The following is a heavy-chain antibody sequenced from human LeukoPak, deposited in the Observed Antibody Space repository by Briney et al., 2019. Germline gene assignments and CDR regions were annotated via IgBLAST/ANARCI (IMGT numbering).Heavy chain of an antibody. CDR3: ARAVGYCSSTSCYVADYYYGMDV. CDR2: IYFSGST. V-gene: IGHV4-61*01. J-gene: IGHJ6*04. Sequence: SETLSLSCTVSGGSVSSGSYYWSWIRQPPGKGLEWIGFIYFSGSTNYHPSLKSRVTISVDTSKNQFSLKLSSVTAADTAVYYCARAVGYCSSTSCYVADYYYGMDVWGKGTTVTVSS. CDR1: GGSVSSGSYY. D-gene: IGHD2-2*01.